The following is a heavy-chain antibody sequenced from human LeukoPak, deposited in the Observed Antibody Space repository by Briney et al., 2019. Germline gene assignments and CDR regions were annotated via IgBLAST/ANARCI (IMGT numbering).Heavy chain of an antibody. D-gene: IGHD3-10*01. CDR1: GDSVSSNSAA. J-gene: IGHJ2*01. CDR2: TYYRSKWYN. CDR3: ARVKTGRWYFDL. Sequence: SQTHSLTCAISGDSVSSNSAAWNWIRQSPSRVLEWLGRTYYRSKWYNDYAVSVKSRITINPDTSKNQLSLQLNSVTPEDTAVYYCARVKTGRWYFDLWGRGTLATVSS. V-gene: IGHV6-1*01.